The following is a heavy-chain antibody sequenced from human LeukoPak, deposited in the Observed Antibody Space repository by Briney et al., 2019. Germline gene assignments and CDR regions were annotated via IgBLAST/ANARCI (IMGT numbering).Heavy chain of an antibody. V-gene: IGHV3-23*01. CDR2: ISGSGGST. D-gene: IGHD2-15*01. J-gene: IGHJ4*02. Sequence: PGGSLRLSCAASGFTFSSYAMSWVRQAPGKGLEWVSAISGSGGSTYYADSVKGRFTISRDNSKNTLYLHMNSLRAEDTAVYYCAKDPYFYCSGGSCFIDYWGQGTLVTVSS. CDR3: AKDPYFYCSGGSCFIDY. CDR1: GFTFSSYA.